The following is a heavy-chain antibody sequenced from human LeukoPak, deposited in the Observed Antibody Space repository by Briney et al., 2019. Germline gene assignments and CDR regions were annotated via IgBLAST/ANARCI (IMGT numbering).Heavy chain of an antibody. CDR2: IIPIFGTA. CDR1: GGTFSSYA. Sequence: SVKVSCKASGGTFSSYAISWVRQAPGQGLEWMGGIIPIFGTANYAQKFQGRVTITADESTSTAYMELSSLRSEDTAVYYCASLANYYYDSSGYWDWGQGTLVTVSS. D-gene: IGHD3-22*01. V-gene: IGHV1-69*13. CDR3: ASLANYYYDSSGYWD. J-gene: IGHJ4*02.